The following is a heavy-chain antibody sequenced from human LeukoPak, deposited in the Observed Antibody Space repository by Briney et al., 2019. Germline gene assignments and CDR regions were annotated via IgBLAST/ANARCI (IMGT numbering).Heavy chain of an antibody. CDR3: AKGRDKYQLLSKNWFDS. CDR2: ISWNSGSI. D-gene: IGHD2-2*01. Sequence: GGSLRLSCAASGFTFDDYAMHGVRQAPGKGVEWVSGISWNSGSIGYADSVKGRFSISRDSAKNSLYLQMNRLRAEETALYYCAKGRDKYQLLSKNWFDSWGQGTLVTVSS. V-gene: IGHV3-9*01. CDR1: GFTFDDYA. J-gene: IGHJ5*01.